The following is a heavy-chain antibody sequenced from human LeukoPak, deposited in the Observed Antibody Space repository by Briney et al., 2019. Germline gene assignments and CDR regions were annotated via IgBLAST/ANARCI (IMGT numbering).Heavy chain of an antibody. CDR3: ARLGGYSALDVAF. D-gene: IGHD5-12*01. CDR2: IWYDGNTK. J-gene: IGHJ4*02. Sequence: PGGSLRLSCAASGFSFSNYGMHWVRQAPGKGLEWVAIIWYDGNTKYYADSVKGRFTISRDNSKNTLYLQMNSLRTEDTAVYYCARLGGYSALDVAFWGQGTLVTVSS. CDR1: GFSFSNYG. V-gene: IGHV3-33*01.